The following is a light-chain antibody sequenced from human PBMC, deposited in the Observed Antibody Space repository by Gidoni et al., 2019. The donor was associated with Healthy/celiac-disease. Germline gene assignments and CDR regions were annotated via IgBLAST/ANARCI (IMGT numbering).Light chain of an antibody. J-gene: IGKJ1*01. Sequence: DIVMTQSPDSLAVSLGERATINCKSSQSVLYSSNNKNYLAWYQQKPGQPPKLLIYWASTRESGVPDRFSGSGSGTDFTLTISSLQAEDVADYYCQQYYSTPWTFXXXTKVEIK. V-gene: IGKV4-1*01. CDR1: QSVLYSSNNKNY. CDR3: QQYYSTPWT. CDR2: WAS.